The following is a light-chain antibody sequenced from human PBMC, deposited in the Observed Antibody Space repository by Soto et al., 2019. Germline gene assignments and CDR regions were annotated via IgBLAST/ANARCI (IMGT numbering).Light chain of an antibody. CDR3: QQYSTSPYT. J-gene: IGKJ2*01. V-gene: IGKV1-5*03. CDR2: KAS. Sequence: DIQMTQSPSTLSASVGDTVTISCRASQSFSSWLAWYQQKPGKAPKLLIYKASSLQSGVPSRFSGSGSATEFTLTISSLQPDDFGSYYCQQYSTSPYTFGQGTK. CDR1: QSFSSW.